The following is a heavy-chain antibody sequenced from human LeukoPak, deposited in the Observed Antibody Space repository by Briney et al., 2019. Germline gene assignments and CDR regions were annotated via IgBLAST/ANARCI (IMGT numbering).Heavy chain of an antibody. CDR2: INSDGSST. J-gene: IGHJ4*02. V-gene: IGHV3-74*01. Sequence: PGGSLRLSCAASGFTFSGYWMHWVRQAPGKGLVWVSRINSDGSSTSYADSVKGRFTISRDNAKNTLYLQMNSLRAEDTAVYYCARVAGDFWSGSPAHSTWLDYYFDYWGQGTLVTVSS. CDR1: GFTFSGYW. CDR3: ARVAGDFWSGSPAHSTWLDYYFDY. D-gene: IGHD3-3*01.